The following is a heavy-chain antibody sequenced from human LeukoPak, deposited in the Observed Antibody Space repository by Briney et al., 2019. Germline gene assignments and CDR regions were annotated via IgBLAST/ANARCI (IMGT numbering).Heavy chain of an antibody. CDR2: IYYSGST. J-gene: IGHJ6*03. V-gene: IGHV4-59*12. D-gene: IGHD6-6*01. CDR3: ARGRRIAARRSYYYYYMDV. CDR1: GGSISSYY. Sequence: SETLSLTCTVSGGSISSYYWSWIRQPPGKGLEWIGYIYYSGSTNYNPSLKSRVTISVDTSKNQFSLKLSSVTAADTAVYYCARGRRIAARRSYYYYYMDVWGKGTTVTVSS.